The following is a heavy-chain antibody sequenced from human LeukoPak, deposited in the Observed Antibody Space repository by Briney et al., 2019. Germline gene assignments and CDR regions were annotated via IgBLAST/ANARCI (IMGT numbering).Heavy chain of an antibody. CDR2: VYPGDSDT. J-gene: IGHJ6*03. CDR3: ARQVRGGSYYYYYYMDV. D-gene: IGHD3-10*01. Sequence: GESLKISCKGSGYSFTSYWIGWVRQMPGKGLEWMGIVYPGDSDTRYSPSFQGQVTISADKSISTAYLQWSSLKASDTAMYYCARQVRGGSYYYYYYMDVWGKGTTVTVSS. CDR1: GYSFTSYW. V-gene: IGHV5-51*01.